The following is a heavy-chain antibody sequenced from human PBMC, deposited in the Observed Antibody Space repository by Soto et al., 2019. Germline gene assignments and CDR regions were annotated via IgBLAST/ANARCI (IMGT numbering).Heavy chain of an antibody. CDR3: AKVWIDGRTSLTGFDY. CDR1: GFTFSSYA. D-gene: IGHD3-3*01. CDR2: ISGSGGST. V-gene: IGHV3-23*01. J-gene: IGHJ4*02. Sequence: PGGSLRLSCAASGFTFSSYAMSWVRQAPGKGLEWVSAISGSGGSTYYADSVKGRFTISRDNSKSTLYLQMNSLRAEDTAVYYCAKVWIDGRTSLTGFDYWGQGTLVTVSS.